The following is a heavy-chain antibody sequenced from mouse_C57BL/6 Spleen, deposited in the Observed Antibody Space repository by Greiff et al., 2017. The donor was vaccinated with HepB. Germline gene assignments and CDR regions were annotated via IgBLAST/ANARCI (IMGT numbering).Heavy chain of an antibody. CDR2: IHPNSGST. CDR1: GYTFTSYW. Sequence: QVQLQQPGAELVKPGASVKLSCKASGYTFTSYWMHWVKQRPGQGLEWIGMIHPNSGSTNYNEKFKSKATLTVDKSSSTAYMQLSSLTSEDSAVYYCARSGDSYYYFDYWGQGTTLTVSS. D-gene: IGHD2-12*01. V-gene: IGHV1-64*01. CDR3: ARSGDSYYYFDY. J-gene: IGHJ2*01.